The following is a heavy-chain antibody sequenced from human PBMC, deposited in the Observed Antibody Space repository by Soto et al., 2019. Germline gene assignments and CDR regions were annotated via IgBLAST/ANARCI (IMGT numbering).Heavy chain of an antibody. Sequence: GASVKVSCKASGGTFRSYAINWGRQAPGQRLEWIGGVIPIFGTANYAQKFQGRVTITADESTSTAYMELSSLRSEDTAVYYCARAAYCSSTSCFLLSYYYYYGMDVWGQGTTVTVSS. D-gene: IGHD2-2*01. CDR1: GGTFRSYA. CDR2: VIPIFGTA. V-gene: IGHV1-69*13. CDR3: ARAAYCSSTSCFLLSYYYYYGMDV. J-gene: IGHJ6*02.